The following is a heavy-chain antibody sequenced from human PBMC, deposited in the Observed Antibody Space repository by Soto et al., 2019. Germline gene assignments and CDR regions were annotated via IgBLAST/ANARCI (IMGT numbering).Heavy chain of an antibody. CDR1: GGSINSGGYC. V-gene: IGHV4-31*03. Sequence: QVQLQESGPGLVKPSQTLSLTCTVSGGSINSGGYCWSWIRQHPGKGLNWIGCISYGGSTSYNPSLKSRVTISVDTSKNQFSLKLTSVTAADTAVYYCSRGILVWGQGALITVSS. J-gene: IGHJ4*02. CDR2: ISYGGST. CDR3: SRGILV. D-gene: IGHD5-18*01.